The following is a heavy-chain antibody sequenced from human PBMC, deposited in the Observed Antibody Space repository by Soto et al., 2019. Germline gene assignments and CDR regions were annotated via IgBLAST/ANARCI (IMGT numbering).Heavy chain of an antibody. CDR1: GFTFSSYA. V-gene: IGHV3-23*01. CDR2: ISGSGGST. Sequence: PGGSLRLSCAASGFTFSSYAMSWVRQAPGKGLEWVSAISGSGGSTYYADSVKGRFTISRDNSKNTLYLQMNSLRAEDTAVYYCAKDSTVPSYYYGMDVWGQGTTVTVSS. J-gene: IGHJ6*02. CDR3: AKDSTVPSYYYGMDV. D-gene: IGHD1-26*01.